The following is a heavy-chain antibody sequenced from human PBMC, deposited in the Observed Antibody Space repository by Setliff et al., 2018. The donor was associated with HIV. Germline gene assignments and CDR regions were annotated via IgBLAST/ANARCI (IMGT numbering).Heavy chain of an antibody. J-gene: IGHJ5*02. CDR2: INAGNGNT. Sequence: GASVKVSCKASGYIFTSYAMHWVRQAPGQRLEWMGWINAGNGNTKYSPKFQGRVTITRDTSASTAYMELSSLRSEDTAVYYCARGYSIALGWFDPWGQGTLVTVSS. CDR1: GYIFTSYA. CDR3: ARGYSIALGWFDP. V-gene: IGHV1-3*01. D-gene: IGHD6-13*01.